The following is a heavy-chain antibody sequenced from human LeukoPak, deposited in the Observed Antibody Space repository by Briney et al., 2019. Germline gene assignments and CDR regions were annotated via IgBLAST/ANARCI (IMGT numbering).Heavy chain of an antibody. CDR1: GFTFSSYG. CDR3: QAVVTDAFDI. Sequence: GRSLRLSCAASGFTFSSYGMHWVRQAPGKGLEWVAVISYDGSNKYYADSVKGRFTISRDNSKNTLYLQMNSLRAEDTAVYYCQAVVTDAFDIWGQGTMVTVSS. CDR2: ISYDGSNK. J-gene: IGHJ3*02. V-gene: IGHV3-30*03. D-gene: IGHD2-21*02.